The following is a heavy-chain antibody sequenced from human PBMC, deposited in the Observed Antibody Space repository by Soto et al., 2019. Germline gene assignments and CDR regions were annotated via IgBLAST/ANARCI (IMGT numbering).Heavy chain of an antibody. CDR1: GFTFSDYY. CDR3: ASPVLWFGDDG. J-gene: IGHJ4*02. V-gene: IGHV3-11*05. CDR2: LSSSSSYT. Sequence: QVQLVESGGGLVKPGGSLRLSCAASGFTFSDYYMSWIRQAPGKGMEWVSYLSSSSSYTNYADSVKGRFTISRDNAKNLLYLQMNCLRAEGTAVYYCASPVLWFGDDGWGQGILVTVSS. D-gene: IGHD3-10*01.